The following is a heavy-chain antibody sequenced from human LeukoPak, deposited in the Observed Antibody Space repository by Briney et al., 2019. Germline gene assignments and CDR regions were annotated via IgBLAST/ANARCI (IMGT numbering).Heavy chain of an antibody. Sequence: ASVKVSCKASGYTFTGYYMHWVRQAPGQGLEWMGWINPNSGGTNYAQKFQGWVTMTRDTSISTAYMELSRLRSDDTAVYYCAIGGSILYSSGWYTNYYYGMDVWGQGTTVTVSS. CDR1: GYTFTGYY. CDR2: INPNSGGT. CDR3: AIGGSILYSSGWYTNYYYGMDV. J-gene: IGHJ6*02. D-gene: IGHD6-19*01. V-gene: IGHV1-2*04.